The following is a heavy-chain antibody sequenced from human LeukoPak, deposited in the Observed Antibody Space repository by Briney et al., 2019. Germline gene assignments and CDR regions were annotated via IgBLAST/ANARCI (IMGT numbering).Heavy chain of an antibody. CDR2: INPNSGGT. Sequence: ASVKVSCKTSGYTFTGYYIHWVRQAPGQGLEWMGWINPNSGGTNYAQKFQGRVTMTRDTSISTAYMELRSLRSDDTAVYYCARDARIRPYYYYGMDVWGQGTTVTVSS. CDR3: ARDARIRPYYYYGMDV. J-gene: IGHJ6*02. V-gene: IGHV1-2*02. D-gene: IGHD2-15*01. CDR1: GYTFTGYY.